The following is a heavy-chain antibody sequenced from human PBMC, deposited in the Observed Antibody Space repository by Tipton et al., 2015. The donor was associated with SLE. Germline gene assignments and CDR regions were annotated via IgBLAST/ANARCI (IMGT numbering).Heavy chain of an antibody. J-gene: IGHJ5*02. V-gene: IGHV4-30-2*01. D-gene: IGHD2-2*02. CDR3: AREDSSSWFYTRFDP. CDR2: IFHTGST. Sequence: TLSLTCVVSGASISTEGYSWSWIQQPPGKGLEWIGYIFHTGSTYYNPSLKSRVTISVDTSKNHFSLKLYSVTAADTAVYYSAREDSSSWFYTRFDPWGQGTLVTVSS. CDR1: GASISTEGYS.